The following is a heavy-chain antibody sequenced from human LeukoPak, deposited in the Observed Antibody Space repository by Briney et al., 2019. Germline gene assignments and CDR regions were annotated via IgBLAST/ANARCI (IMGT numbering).Heavy chain of an antibody. CDR1: GGSISSYY. CDR3: AATDYYDSSGYYFDY. V-gene: IGHV4-59*01. CDR2: IYYSGST. J-gene: IGHJ4*02. D-gene: IGHD3-22*01. Sequence: SETLSLTCTVSGGSISSYYWSWILQPPGKGLEWIVYIYYSGSTNYNPSLKSRVTISVDTSKNQFSLKLSSVTAADTAVYYCAATDYYDSSGYYFDYWGQGTLVTVSS.